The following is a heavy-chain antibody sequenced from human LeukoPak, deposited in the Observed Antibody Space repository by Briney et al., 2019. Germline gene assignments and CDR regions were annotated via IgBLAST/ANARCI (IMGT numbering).Heavy chain of an antibody. J-gene: IGHJ4*02. Sequence: ASVKVSCKASGYTFTGYYMHWVRQAPGQGLEWMGWINPNSGGTNHAQKFQGRVTMTRDTSISTAYMELSRLRSDDTAVYYCARDHQRIQLWYDYWGQGTLVTVSS. D-gene: IGHD5-18*01. CDR1: GYTFTGYY. V-gene: IGHV1-2*02. CDR3: ARDHQRIQLWYDY. CDR2: INPNSGGT.